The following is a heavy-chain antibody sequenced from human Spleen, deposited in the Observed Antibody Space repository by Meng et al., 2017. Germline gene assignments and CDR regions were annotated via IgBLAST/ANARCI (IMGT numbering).Heavy chain of an antibody. Sequence: GESLKISCAASGFTVSHNYMSWVRQAPGKGLEWVSLISSSGSTYYADSVKGRFTISRHNSKNTLYLQMNSLRPEDTAMYYCARDGGSYQDAFDIWGQGTMVTV. CDR1: GFTVSHNY. J-gene: IGHJ3*02. CDR3: ARDGGSYQDAFDI. V-gene: IGHV3-53*04. CDR2: ISSSGST. D-gene: IGHD1-26*01.